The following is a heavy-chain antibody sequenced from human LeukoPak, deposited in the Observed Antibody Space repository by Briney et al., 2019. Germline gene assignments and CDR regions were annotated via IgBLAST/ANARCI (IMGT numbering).Heavy chain of an antibody. CDR2: FYPGDSQS. V-gene: IGHV5-51*01. J-gene: IGHJ3*01. CDR3: ARPGKFYGSGPDAFDL. Sequence: GESLKISCKGSGYSFATYWIGWVRQMPGKGLEWMGIFYPGDSQSAYYSPSFQGQVTISADKSISTAYLQWSSLKASDTAIYYCARPGKFYGSGPDAFDLWGPGTQVTVSS. D-gene: IGHD3-10*01. CDR1: GYSFATYW.